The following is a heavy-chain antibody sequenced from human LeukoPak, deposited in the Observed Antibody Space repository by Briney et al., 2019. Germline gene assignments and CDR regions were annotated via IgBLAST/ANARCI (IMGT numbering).Heavy chain of an antibody. D-gene: IGHD6-13*01. CDR3: ASNILSIAAAGTGPYYYGMDV. CDR2: IIPIFDTP. CDR1: GGTFSSYA. J-gene: IGHJ6*02. Sequence: GASVKVSCKASGGTFSSYAISWVRQAPGQGLEWLGGIIPIFDTPNYAQKFQGRVTITTDESTSTAYMELSSLRSEDTAVYYCASNILSIAAAGTGPYYYGMDVWGQGTTVTVSS. V-gene: IGHV1-69*05.